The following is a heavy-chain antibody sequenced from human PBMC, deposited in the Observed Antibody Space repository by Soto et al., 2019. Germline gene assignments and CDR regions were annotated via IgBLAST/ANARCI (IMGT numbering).Heavy chain of an antibody. CDR3: ARDLGYCSGGSCYPTSGFDY. D-gene: IGHD2-15*01. J-gene: IGHJ4*02. CDR1: GFTFSSYG. Sequence: QVQLVESGGGVVQPGRSLRLSCAASGFTFSSYGMHWVRQAPGKGLEWVAVIWYDGSNKYYADSMKGRFTISRDNSKNTLYLQMNSLRAEDTAVYYCARDLGYCSGGSCYPTSGFDYWGQGTLVTVSS. CDR2: IWYDGSNK. V-gene: IGHV3-33*01.